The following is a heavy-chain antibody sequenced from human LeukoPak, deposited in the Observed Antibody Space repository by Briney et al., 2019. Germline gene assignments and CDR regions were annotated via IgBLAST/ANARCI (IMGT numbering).Heavy chain of an antibody. V-gene: IGHV1-3*01. CDR3: AGTHHYYYYYGMDV. J-gene: IGHJ6*02. CDR1: GYTFTGYA. CDR2: INAGNGNT. Sequence: ASVTVSCKASGYTFTGYAMHWVRQAPGQRLEWMGWINAGNGNTKYSQKFQGRVTMTTDTSTSTAYMELRSLRSDDTAVYYCAGTHHYYYYYGMDVWGQGTTVTVSS.